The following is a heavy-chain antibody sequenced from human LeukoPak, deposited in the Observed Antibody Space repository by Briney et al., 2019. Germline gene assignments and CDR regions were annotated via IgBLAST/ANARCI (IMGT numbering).Heavy chain of an antibody. CDR1: GGSISSSSYY. D-gene: IGHD6-19*01. CDR2: IYYTGST. V-gene: IGHV4-39*02. Sequence: SETLSLTCTVSGGSISSSSYYWGWIRQPPGKGLEWIGSIYYTGSTYYNPSLKSRVTISLDASNKQFSLRLSSVTAADTAVYYCARGSHPVTGTLGGYFDPWGQGTLVTVSS. J-gene: IGHJ4*02. CDR3: ARGSHPVTGTLGGYFDP.